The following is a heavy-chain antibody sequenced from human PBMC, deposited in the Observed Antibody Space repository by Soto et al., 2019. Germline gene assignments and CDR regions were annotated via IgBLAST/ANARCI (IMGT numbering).Heavy chain of an antibody. CDR3: ARSSGDTWEQYYFDY. Sequence: EVQLLESGGGLVLPGGSLRLSCAASGFIFSDYSMSWVRQAPGKGLEWVSGISGRGGSTYYADSVKGRFTISRDSSRYTMLSQMNSPRAEDTALYFCARSSGDTWEQYYFDYWGQGTLVPVSS. CDR2: ISGRGGST. CDR1: GFIFSDYS. D-gene: IGHD1-1*01. V-gene: IGHV3-23*01. J-gene: IGHJ4*02.